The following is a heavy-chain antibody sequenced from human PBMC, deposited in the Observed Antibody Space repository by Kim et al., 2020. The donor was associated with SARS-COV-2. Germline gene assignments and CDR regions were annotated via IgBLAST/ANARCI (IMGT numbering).Heavy chain of an antibody. Sequence: SETLSLTCTVSGGSISSSSYYWGWIRQPPGKGLEWIGSIYYSGSTYYNPSLKSRVTISVDTSKNQFSLKLSSVTAADTAVYYCASPGRVYSSSITGAFDIWGQGTMVTVSS. CDR2: IYYSGST. CDR1: GGSISSSSYY. D-gene: IGHD6-13*01. V-gene: IGHV4-39*01. J-gene: IGHJ3*02. CDR3: ASPGRVYSSSITGAFDI.